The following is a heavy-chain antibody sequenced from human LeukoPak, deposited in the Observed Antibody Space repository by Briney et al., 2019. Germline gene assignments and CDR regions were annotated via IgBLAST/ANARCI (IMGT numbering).Heavy chain of an antibody. CDR1: GFTFSSYA. J-gene: IGHJ3*02. CDR3: ASRNYYDSSGYFYAFDI. CDR2: ISSDGSNK. D-gene: IGHD3-22*01. Sequence: QTGGSLRLSCAASGFTFSSYAMHWVRQAPGKGLEWVAVISSDGSNKYYADSMKGRFTISRDNSKNTLYLQMNSLRGEDTAVYSCASRNYYDSSGYFYAFDIWGQGTMVTVSS. V-gene: IGHV3-30*04.